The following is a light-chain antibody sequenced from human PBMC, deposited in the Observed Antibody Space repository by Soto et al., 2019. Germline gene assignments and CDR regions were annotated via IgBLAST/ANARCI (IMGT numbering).Light chain of an antibody. V-gene: IGLV2-8*01. CDR1: SSDVGDYKF. Sequence: QSALTQPPSASGSPGQSVTISCTGTSSDVGDYKFVSWYQQHPGKAPKLLIYEVSRRPSGVPDRFSGSKSGNTASLTVSGLQAEDAADYYCSSYAGNNNVVFGGGTMLTVL. J-gene: IGLJ2*01. CDR3: SSYAGNNNVV. CDR2: EVS.